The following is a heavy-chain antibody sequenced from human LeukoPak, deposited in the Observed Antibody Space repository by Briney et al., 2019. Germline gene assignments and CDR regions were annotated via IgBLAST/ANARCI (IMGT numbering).Heavy chain of an antibody. CDR3: ARDSDPYGGNPEGVFDI. Sequence: GGSLRLSCAASGFTFSSYSMNWVRQAPGKGLEWVSSISSSSTYIYYADSLKGRFTVSRDEPKNSLYLQMNSLRAEDTAVYYCARDSDPYGGNPEGVFDIWGQGTMVTVS. CDR1: GFTFSSYS. V-gene: IGHV3-21*01. J-gene: IGHJ3*02. CDR2: ISSSSTYI. D-gene: IGHD4-23*01.